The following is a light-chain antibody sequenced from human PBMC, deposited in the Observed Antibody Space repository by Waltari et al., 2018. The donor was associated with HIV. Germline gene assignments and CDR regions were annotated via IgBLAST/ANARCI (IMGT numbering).Light chain of an antibody. CDR2: RNN. CDR3: AAWDDSLSVVYV. CDR1: SSNIGSNY. V-gene: IGLV1-47*01. Sequence: QSVLTQPPSASGTPAQRVTISCSGSSSNIGSNYVYWYQQLPGTAPKLLIYRNNQRPSGVPDRFSGSKSGTSASLAISGLRSEDEADYYCAAWDDSLSVVYVFGTGTKVTVL. J-gene: IGLJ1*01.